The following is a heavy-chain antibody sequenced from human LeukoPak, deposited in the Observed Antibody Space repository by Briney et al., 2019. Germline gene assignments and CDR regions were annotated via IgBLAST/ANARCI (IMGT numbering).Heavy chain of an antibody. D-gene: IGHD4-23*01. V-gene: IGHV1-8*01. Sequence: ASVKVSCKASGYTFTSYDIDWVRQATGQGLEWMGWMNPNSGNTGYAQKFQGRVTMTRNTSISTAYMELSSLRSEDTAVYYCASQPNYGGNSFRGDFGMDVWGQGTTVTVSS. CDR1: GYTFTSYD. CDR2: MNPNSGNT. CDR3: ASQPNYGGNSFRGDFGMDV. J-gene: IGHJ6*02.